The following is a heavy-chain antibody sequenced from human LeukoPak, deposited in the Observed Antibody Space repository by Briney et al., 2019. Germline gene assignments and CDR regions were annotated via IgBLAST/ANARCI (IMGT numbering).Heavy chain of an antibody. CDR2: ISYDGSNK. V-gene: IGHV3-30*18. CDR3: AKDLLYSSSSAISYYYMDV. D-gene: IGHD6-6*01. Sequence: GGSLRLSCAASGFTFSSYGMHWVRQAPGKGLEWVAVISYDGSNKYYADSVKGRFTISRDNSKNTLYLQMNSLRAEDTAVYYCAKDLLYSSSSAISYYYMDVWGKGTTVTVSS. CDR1: GFTFSSYG. J-gene: IGHJ6*03.